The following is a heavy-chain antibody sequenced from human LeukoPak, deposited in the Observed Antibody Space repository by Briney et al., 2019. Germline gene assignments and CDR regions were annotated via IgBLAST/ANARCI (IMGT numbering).Heavy chain of an antibody. J-gene: IGHJ4*02. V-gene: IGHV3-23*01. D-gene: IGHD3-22*01. CDR3: AKGAYYYDSSGYYYYFDY. Sequence: PGGSLRLSGAASGFTFSSYAMSWVRQAPGKGLEWVSAISGSGGSTYYADSVKGRFTISRDNSKNTLYLQMNSLRAEDTAVYYCAKGAYYYDSSGYYYYFDYWGQGTLVTVSS. CDR2: ISGSGGST. CDR1: GFTFSSYA.